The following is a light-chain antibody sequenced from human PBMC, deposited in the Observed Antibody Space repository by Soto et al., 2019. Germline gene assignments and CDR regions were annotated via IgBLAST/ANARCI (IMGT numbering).Light chain of an antibody. V-gene: IGKV3-20*01. Sequence: EIVLTQSPGTLSLSPGERATLSCRASQSVSSSYLAWYQQKPGQAPRLLIYGASSRATGIPDRFSGSGSGKDFTLTISRLEPEDFAVYYCQQYGSSPRTFGRGTEVDIK. CDR2: GAS. CDR3: QQYGSSPRT. J-gene: IGKJ1*01. CDR1: QSVSSSY.